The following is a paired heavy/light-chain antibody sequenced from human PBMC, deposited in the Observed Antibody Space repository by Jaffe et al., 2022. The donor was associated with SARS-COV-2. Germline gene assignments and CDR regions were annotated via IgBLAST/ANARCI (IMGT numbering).Heavy chain of an antibody. CDR3: AREGESGYGMDV. D-gene: IGHD3-16*01. CDR2: IWYDGSNK. V-gene: IGHV3-33*01. CDR1: GFTFSNFG. J-gene: IGHJ6*02. Sequence: QVQLVESGGGVAQPGRSLRLSCAASGFTFSNFGMHWVRQAPGKGLEWVSIIWYDGSNKYYADSVKGRFTISRDNSKNTLYLQMNSLRAEDTAIYYCAREGESGYGMDVWGQGTTVTVSS.
Light chain of an antibody. CDR3: VQTTQFPLT. Sequence: DIVMTQTPLSSPVTLGQPASISCRSSQSLVHSDGNTYLNWLQQRPGQPPRLLIYKISNRFSGVPDRFTGSGAGTDFTLKISRVEAEDVGVYYCVQTTQFPLTFGQGTKVEI. CDR1: QSLVHSDGNTY. V-gene: IGKV2-24*01. CDR2: KIS. J-gene: IGKJ1*01.